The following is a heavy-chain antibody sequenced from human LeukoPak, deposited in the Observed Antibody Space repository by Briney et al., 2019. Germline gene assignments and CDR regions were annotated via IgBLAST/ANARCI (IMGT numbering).Heavy chain of an antibody. Sequence: GGSLRLSCAASGFTFSSYSMNWVRQAPGKGLEWVSSISSSSSYIYYADSVKGRFTISRDNAKNSLYLQMNSLRAEDTAVYYCASDEKRYVVVDQSYYMDVWGKGTTVTVSS. V-gene: IGHV3-21*01. CDR1: GFTFSSYS. CDR3: ASDEKRYVVVDQSYYMDV. J-gene: IGHJ6*03. CDR2: ISSSSSYI. D-gene: IGHD2-2*01.